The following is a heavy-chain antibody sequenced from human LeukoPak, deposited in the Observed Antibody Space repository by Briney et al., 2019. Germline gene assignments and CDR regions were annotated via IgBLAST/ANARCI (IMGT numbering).Heavy chain of an antibody. CDR3: ARNPDGYCSSTSCNDAFDI. V-gene: IGHV3-30*03. J-gene: IGHJ3*02. CDR2: ISYDGSNK. CDR1: GFTLSNYS. Sequence: GGSLRLSCAASGFTLSNYSMNWVRQAPGKGLEWVAVISYDGSNKYYADSVKGRFTISRDNSKNTLYLQMNSLRAEDTAVYYCARNPDGYCSSTSCNDAFDIWGQGTMVTVSS. D-gene: IGHD2-2*03.